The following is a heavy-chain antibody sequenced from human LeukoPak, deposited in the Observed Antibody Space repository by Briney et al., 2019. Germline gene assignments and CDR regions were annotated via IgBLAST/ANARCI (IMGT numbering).Heavy chain of an antibody. D-gene: IGHD6-13*01. CDR3: ARDRGSSCLDV. CDR1: GFTFSSYW. CDR2: INSVGSST. J-gene: IGHJ6*04. V-gene: IGHV3-74*01. Sequence: GGSLRLSCAASGFTFSSYWMHWVRQAPGKGLVWVSHINSVGSSTSYADSVKGRFTISRDNAKNTLYLQMNSLRAEDTAVYYCARDRGSSCLDVWGKGTTVTVSS.